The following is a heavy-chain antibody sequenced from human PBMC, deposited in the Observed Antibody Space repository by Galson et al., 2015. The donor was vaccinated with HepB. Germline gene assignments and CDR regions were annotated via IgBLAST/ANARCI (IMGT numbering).Heavy chain of an antibody. Sequence: LEWVAVISYDGSNKYYADSVKGRFTISRDNSKNTLYLQMNSLRAEDTAVYYCARDRGGNFDYWGQGTLVTVSS. CDR2: ISYDGSNK. CDR3: ARDRGGNFDY. V-gene: IGHV3-30-3*01. J-gene: IGHJ4*02.